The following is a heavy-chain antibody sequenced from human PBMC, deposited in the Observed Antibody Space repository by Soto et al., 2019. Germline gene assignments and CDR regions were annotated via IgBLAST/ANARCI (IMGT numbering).Heavy chain of an antibody. CDR3: ARERKPYYYYGMDV. CDR1: GFTFSSYA. CDR2: ISYDGSNK. J-gene: IGHJ6*02. Sequence: QVQLVESGGGVVQPGRSLRLSCAASGFTFSSYAMHWVRQAPGKGLEWVAVISYDGSNKYYADSVKGRFTISRDNSKNPLYLQMNSLRAEDTAVYYCARERKPYYYYGMDVWGQGTTVTVSS. V-gene: IGHV3-30-3*01.